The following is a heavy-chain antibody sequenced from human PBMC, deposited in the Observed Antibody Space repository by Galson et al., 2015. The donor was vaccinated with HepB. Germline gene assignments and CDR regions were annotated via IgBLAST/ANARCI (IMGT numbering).Heavy chain of an antibody. Sequence: SVKVSCKASGYTFTSYGISWVRQAPGQGLEWMGWISAYNGNTNYAQKLQGRVTMTTDTSTSTAYMELRSLRSDDTAVYYCARSVQDIVVVPAPYYGMDVWGQGTTVTVSS. CDR2: ISAYNGNT. V-gene: IGHV1-18*04. CDR1: GYTFTSYG. J-gene: IGHJ6*02. D-gene: IGHD2-2*01. CDR3: ARSVQDIVVVPAPYYGMDV.